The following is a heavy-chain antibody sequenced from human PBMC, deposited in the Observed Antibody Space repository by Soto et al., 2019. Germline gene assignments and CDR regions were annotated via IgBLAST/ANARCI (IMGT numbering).Heavy chain of an antibody. Sequence: QVQLVQSGAEVKKPGASVKVSCKASGYTFTSYAMHWVRQAPGQRLEWMGWITAGNGNTKYSQKFQGRVTITRDTAARTAYMEMSSLRSEDTAVYYCARGIVVVVAATNYYYGMDVWGQGTTVTVSS. CDR2: ITAGNGNT. V-gene: IGHV1-3*01. J-gene: IGHJ6*02. CDR3: ARGIVVVVAATNYYYGMDV. CDR1: GYTFTSYA. D-gene: IGHD2-15*01.